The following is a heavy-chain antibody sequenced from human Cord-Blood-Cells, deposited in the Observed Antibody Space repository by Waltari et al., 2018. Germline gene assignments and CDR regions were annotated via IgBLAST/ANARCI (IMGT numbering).Heavy chain of an antibody. Sequence: QVQLVQSGAEVKKPGASVKVSCKASGYTFTGYYMHWVRQAPGQGLEWMGWINPNSGGTNDAQKFQGRVTMTRDTSISTAYMELSRLRSDDTAVYYCAINIVVPESLLDYWGQGTLVTVSS. CDR2: INPNSGGT. J-gene: IGHJ4*02. V-gene: IGHV1-2*02. D-gene: IGHD2-2*01. CDR3: AINIVVPESLLDY. CDR1: GYTFTGYY.